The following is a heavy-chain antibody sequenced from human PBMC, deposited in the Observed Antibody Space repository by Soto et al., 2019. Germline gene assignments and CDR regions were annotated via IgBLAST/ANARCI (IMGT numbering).Heavy chain of an antibody. D-gene: IGHD3-3*01. J-gene: IGHJ4*02. Sequence: ASVKVSCKASGYTFTSYVMHWVRQAPGQGLEWMGWINAGNGNRKYSQKFQGRVTITRDTSASTAYMELGGLRSEDTAVYYCARVILDAKWSPLYFDYWGQGTLVTVSS. CDR1: GYTFTSYV. CDR2: INAGNGNR. CDR3: ARVILDAKWSPLYFDY. V-gene: IGHV1-3*01.